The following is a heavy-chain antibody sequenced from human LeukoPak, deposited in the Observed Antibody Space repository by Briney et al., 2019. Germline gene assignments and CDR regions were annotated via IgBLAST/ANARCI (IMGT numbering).Heavy chain of an antibody. CDR2: ISGSGGST. V-gene: IGHV3-23*01. Sequence: GGSLRLSCAASGFTFSSYAMSWVRQAPGKGLEWVSAISGSGGSTYYADSVKGRFTISRDNSKNTLYLQMNSLRAEDTAVYYCAKGGTWSPKAMGFDYWGQGTLVTVSS. CDR3: AKGGTWSPKAMGFDY. D-gene: IGHD5-18*01. J-gene: IGHJ4*02. CDR1: GFTFSSYA.